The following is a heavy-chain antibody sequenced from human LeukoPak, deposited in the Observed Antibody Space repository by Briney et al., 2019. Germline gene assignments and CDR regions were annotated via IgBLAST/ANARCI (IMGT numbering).Heavy chain of an antibody. CDR3: ARGPYYDILTGYYPTPPWFDP. CDR2: IYTSGST. V-gene: IGHV4-61*02. Sequence: SETLSLTCTVSGGSISSGSDYWSWIRQPAGKGLEWIGRIYTSGSTNYNPSLKSRCTISVDTSKNQFSLKLSSVTAADTAVYYCARGPYYDILTGYYPTPPWFDPWGQGTLVTVSS. J-gene: IGHJ5*02. CDR1: GGSISSGSDY. D-gene: IGHD3-9*01.